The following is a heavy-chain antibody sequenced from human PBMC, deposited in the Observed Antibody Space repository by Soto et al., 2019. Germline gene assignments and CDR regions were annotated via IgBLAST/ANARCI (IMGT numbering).Heavy chain of an antibody. J-gene: IGHJ5*02. CDR1: GFSFTNAW. CDR3: TTIIPKGKWELGP. D-gene: IGHD1-26*01. Sequence: PGGSLRLSCAASGFSFTNAWMSWVRQAPGKGLEWIGRIKSKTDGATTDYAGPVKGRFTISRDDSKKTLFVQMNGLKTEDTAVYYCTTIIPKGKWELGPRGQGTLVTVSS. CDR2: IKSKTDGATT. V-gene: IGHV3-15*05.